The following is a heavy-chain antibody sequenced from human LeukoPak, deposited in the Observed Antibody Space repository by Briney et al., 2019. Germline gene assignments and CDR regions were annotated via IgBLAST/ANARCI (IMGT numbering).Heavy chain of an antibody. V-gene: IGHV3-7*01. D-gene: IGHD3-10*01. CDR3: ARDFGYGSGSYGVN. CDR1: GFTFSSYW. Sequence: AGGSLRLSCAASGFTFSSYWMSWVRQAPGKGLEWMANIKQDGSEKYYVDSVKGRFTISRDNAKNSLYLQMNSLRAEDTAVYYCARDFGYGSGSYGVNWGQGTLVTASS. J-gene: IGHJ4*02. CDR2: IKQDGSEK.